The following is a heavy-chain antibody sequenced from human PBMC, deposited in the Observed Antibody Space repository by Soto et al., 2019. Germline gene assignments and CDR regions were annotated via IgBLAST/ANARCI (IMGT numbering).Heavy chain of an antibody. CDR2: IYHSGTT. J-gene: IGHJ6*02. Sequence: SETLSLTCTVSGGSIGRSSHHWGGIRQPPGKGLEWIGSIYHSGTTYYNPPLKSRVTISVDTSKNQFSLRLSSVTAADTAAYYCARHKDCSVGCCSAVGYYYGLDVWGQGTTVTVSS. CDR1: GGSIGRSSHH. CDR3: ARHKDCSVGCCSAVGYYYGLDV. V-gene: IGHV4-39*01. D-gene: IGHD2-15*01.